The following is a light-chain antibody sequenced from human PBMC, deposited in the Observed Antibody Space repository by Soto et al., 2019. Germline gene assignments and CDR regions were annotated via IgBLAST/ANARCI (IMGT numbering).Light chain of an antibody. J-gene: IGLJ2*01. CDR3: QSYDSSLSGFVV. CDR1: SSNIGAGYD. Sequence: VLTQPPSVSGAPGQRVTLSCTGSSSNIGAGYDVHWYQQLPGTAPNLLIYGNSTRPSGVPDRFSGSKSGTSASLAITGLQAEDEADYYCQSYDSSLSGFVVFGGGTQLTVL. V-gene: IGLV1-40*01. CDR2: GNS.